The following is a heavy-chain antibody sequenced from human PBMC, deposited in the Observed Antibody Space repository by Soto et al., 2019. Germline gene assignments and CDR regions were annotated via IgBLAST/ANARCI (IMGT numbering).Heavy chain of an antibody. CDR1: GFTFTSYA. V-gene: IGHV3-23*01. D-gene: IGHD1-26*01. Sequence: LRLSCAASGFTFTSYAMSWVRLTPGKGLEWVSAIGGSGSNTFYADSVRGRFTISRDNSKNTVFLQMNNLRAEDTAVYFCARDRATFDYWGQGTRVTVSS. J-gene: IGHJ4*02. CDR2: IGGSGSNT. CDR3: ARDRATFDY.